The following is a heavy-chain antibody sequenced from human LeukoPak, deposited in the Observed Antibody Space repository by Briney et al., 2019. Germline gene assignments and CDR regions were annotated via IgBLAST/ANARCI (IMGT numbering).Heavy chain of an antibody. D-gene: IGHD4-17*01. CDR2: IYHSGST. Sequence: SQTLSLTCAVSGGSISSGGYSWSWIRQPPGKGLEWIGYIYHSGSTYYNPSLKSRVTISVDRSKNQFSLELSSVTAADTAVCYCARGDYGGTWDYWGQGTLVTVSS. J-gene: IGHJ4*02. V-gene: IGHV4-30-2*01. CDR3: ARGDYGGTWDY. CDR1: GGSISSGGYS.